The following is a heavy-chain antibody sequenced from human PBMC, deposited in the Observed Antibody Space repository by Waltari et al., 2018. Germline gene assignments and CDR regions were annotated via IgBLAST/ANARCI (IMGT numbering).Heavy chain of an antibody. V-gene: IGHV3-7*01. CDR2: IKQDGSEK. CDR3: ASVASYWYFDL. CDR1: GFTLSSYG. D-gene: IGHD5-12*01. Sequence: EVQLVESGGGLVQPGGSLRHSCEASGFTLSSYGMSWVRQAPGKGLEWVANIKQDGSEKYYVDSVKGRFTISRDNAKNSLYLQMNSLRAEDTAMYYCASVASYWYFDLWGRGTLVTVSS. J-gene: IGHJ2*01.